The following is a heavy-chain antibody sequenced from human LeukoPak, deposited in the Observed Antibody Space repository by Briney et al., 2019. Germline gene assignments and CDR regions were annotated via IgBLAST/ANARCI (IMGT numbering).Heavy chain of an antibody. J-gene: IGHJ4*02. V-gene: IGHV1-18*01. CDR1: GYTFTSYG. CDR3: ARDPAERLGELSLFDY. Sequence: GASVTVSCKASGYTFTSYGISWVRQAPGQGLEWMGWISAYNGNTNYAQKLQGRVTMTTDTSTSTAYMELRSLRSDDTAVYYCARDPAERLGELSLFDYWGQGTLVTVSS. CDR2: ISAYNGNT. D-gene: IGHD3-16*02.